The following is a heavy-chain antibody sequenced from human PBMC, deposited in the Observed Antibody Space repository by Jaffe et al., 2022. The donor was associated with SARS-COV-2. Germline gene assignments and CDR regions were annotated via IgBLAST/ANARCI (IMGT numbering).Heavy chain of an antibody. D-gene: IGHD2-15*01. J-gene: IGHJ4*02. V-gene: IGHV3-7*04. CDR2: IKEDGSER. CDR1: GFTFSDYW. CDR3: ARAPYIHYINGDYVVLNYFDY. Sequence: EVHLVESGGGLVQPGGSLRLSCVASGFTFSDYWMSWVRQAPGKGLEWVANIKEDGSERSYVDSVKGRFTISRDNAHNSLYLQIDNLRTEDTAVYYCARAPYIHYINGDYVVLNYFDYWGQGTLVTVSS.